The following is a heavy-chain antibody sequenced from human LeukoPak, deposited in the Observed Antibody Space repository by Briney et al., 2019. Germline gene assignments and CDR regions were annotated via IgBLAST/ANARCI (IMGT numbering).Heavy chain of an antibody. CDR1: GGSFSGYY. J-gene: IGHJ5*02. Sequence: SETLSLTCAVYGGSFSGYYWSWIRQPPGKGLEWIGEINHSGSTNYNPSLKSRVTMSVDTSKNQFSLKLSSVTAADTAVYYCAREYGDYDPNWFDPWGQGTLVTVSS. V-gene: IGHV4-34*01. CDR2: INHSGST. D-gene: IGHD4-17*01. CDR3: AREYGDYDPNWFDP.